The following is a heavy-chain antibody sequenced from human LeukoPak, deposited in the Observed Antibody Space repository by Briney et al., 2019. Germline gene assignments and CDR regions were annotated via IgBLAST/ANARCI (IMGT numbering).Heavy chain of an antibody. CDR1: GFTFSSYS. D-gene: IGHD3-3*01. V-gene: IGHV3-21*01. J-gene: IGHJ5*02. CDR3: ARDLITIFGVVLYNWFDP. Sequence: GGSLRLSCAASGFTFSSYSMNWVCQAPGKGLEWVSSISSSSSYIYYADSVKGRFTISRDNAKNSLYLQMNSLRAEDTAVYYCARDLITIFGVVLYNWFDPWGQGTLVTVSS. CDR2: ISSSSSYI.